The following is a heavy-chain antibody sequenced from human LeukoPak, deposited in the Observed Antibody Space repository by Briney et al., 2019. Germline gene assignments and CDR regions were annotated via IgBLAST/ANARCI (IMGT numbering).Heavy chain of an antibody. CDR1: GGSISSGGYS. V-gene: IGHV4-34*01. CDR3: ARGSRARAPQLWSLGSGYYFDY. Sequence: SETLSLTCAVSGGSISSGGYSWSWIRQPPGKGLEWIGEINHSGSTNYNPSLKSRVTISVDTSKNQFSLKLSSVTAADTAVYYCARGSRARAPQLWSLGSGYYFDYWGQGTLVTVSS. D-gene: IGHD5-18*01. CDR2: INHSGST. J-gene: IGHJ4*02.